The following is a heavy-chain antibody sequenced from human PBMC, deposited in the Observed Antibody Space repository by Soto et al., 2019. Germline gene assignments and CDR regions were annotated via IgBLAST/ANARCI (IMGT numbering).Heavy chain of an antibody. Sequence: QVQLVESGGGVVQPGKSLRLSCAASGFSFSSYGMHWVRQAPGKGLEWVAVIWYDGSNKYYADSVKGRFTISRDNSKNTVYLQMNSLRAEETAEYHCARDRFDYGEYSYLDYWGQGTLVTVSS. V-gene: IGHV3-33*01. CDR2: IWYDGSNK. D-gene: IGHD4-17*01. CDR1: GFSFSSYG. CDR3: ARDRFDYGEYSYLDY. J-gene: IGHJ4*02.